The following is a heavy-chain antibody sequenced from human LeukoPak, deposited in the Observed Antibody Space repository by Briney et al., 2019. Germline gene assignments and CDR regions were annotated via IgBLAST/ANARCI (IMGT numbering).Heavy chain of an antibody. J-gene: IGHJ4*02. CDR2: INHSGST. Sequence: SETLSLTCAVYGGSFSGYYWSWIRQPPGKGLEWIGEINHSGSTNYNPSLKSRVTISVDTSKNQFSLKLSSVTAADTAVYYCASVVPAAKFDYWGQGTLVTVSS. CDR1: GGSFSGYY. V-gene: IGHV4-34*01. D-gene: IGHD2-2*01. CDR3: ASVVPAAKFDY.